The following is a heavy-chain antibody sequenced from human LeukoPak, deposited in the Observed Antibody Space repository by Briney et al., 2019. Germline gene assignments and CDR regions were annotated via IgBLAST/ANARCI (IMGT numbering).Heavy chain of an antibody. CDR3: AKGFFIGTLTKNWFDP. Sequence: PGGSLRLSCAASGFTISSYAMGWARQAPGKGLEWVSAISGSGGSTYYADSLKGRFTISRDNSKNTVYLQMNSLRAEDTAEYYRAKGFFIGTLTKNWFDPWGQGTLVTVSS. D-gene: IGHD4-17*01. CDR1: GFTISSYA. V-gene: IGHV3-23*01. CDR2: ISGSGGST. J-gene: IGHJ5*02.